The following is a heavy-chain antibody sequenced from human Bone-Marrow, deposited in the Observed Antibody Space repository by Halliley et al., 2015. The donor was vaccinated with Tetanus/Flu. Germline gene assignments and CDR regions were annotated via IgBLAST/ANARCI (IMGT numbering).Heavy chain of an antibody. CDR2: IYNTGIT. D-gene: IGHD3-3*01. V-gene: IGHV4-38-2*02. CDR1: GGSISSGYS. Sequence: TLSLTCTVSGGSISSGYSWGWIRQPPGKGPEWIGNIYNTGITYYNPSLKSRVTISVDTSKNQFSLKLYSVTATDTAVYYCARAGGRFLEWLTYYFDYWGQGTLVTVSS. CDR3: ARAGGRFLEWLTYYFDY. J-gene: IGHJ4*02.